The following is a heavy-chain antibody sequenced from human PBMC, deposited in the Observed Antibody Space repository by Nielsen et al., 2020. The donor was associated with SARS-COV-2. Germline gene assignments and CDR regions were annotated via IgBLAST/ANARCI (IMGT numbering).Heavy chain of an antibody. D-gene: IGHD3-10*01. CDR3: ARNRLWFGVPGRDYYYGMDV. CDR2: ISRDGSAP. J-gene: IGHJ6*02. Sequence: GGSLRLSCAASGFTFHDYTMYWVRRVPGKGLQWLSLISRDGSAPAYADSVKGRFTISRENAKNSLYLQMNSLRAEDTTLYYCARNRLWFGVPGRDYYYGMDVCGQGTTVTVSS. V-gene: IGHV3-43*01. CDR1: GFTFHDYT.